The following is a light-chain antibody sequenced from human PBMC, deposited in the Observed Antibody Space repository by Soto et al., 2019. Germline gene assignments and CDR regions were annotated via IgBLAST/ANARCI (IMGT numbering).Light chain of an antibody. CDR3: QKYNSAPYT. CDR1: QAINNY. CDR2: AAS. Sequence: DIRMTHSPSSLSASLGARVTIPCRASQAINNYLAWYQQEPGKAPKLLIYAASTLQSGVPSRFSGGGSGTDFTLTISSLQPEDVATYYCQKYNSAPYTFGQGTKLEI. V-gene: IGKV1-27*01. J-gene: IGKJ2*01.